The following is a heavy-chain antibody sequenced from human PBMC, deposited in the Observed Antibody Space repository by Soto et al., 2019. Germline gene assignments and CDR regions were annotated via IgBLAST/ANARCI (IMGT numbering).Heavy chain of an antibody. CDR1: GYSFTSYW. D-gene: IGHD3-22*01. V-gene: IGHV5-51*01. CDR2: IYPGDSDT. J-gene: IGHJ3*02. CDR3: ARPRGSSGYYAAFDI. Sequence: VAALKISCEGPGYSFTSYWIGWVRQMPGKGLEWMGIIYPGDSDTRYSPSFEGQVTISADKSISTAYLQWSSLKASDTAMYYCARPRGSSGYYAAFDIWGQGTMVTVSS.